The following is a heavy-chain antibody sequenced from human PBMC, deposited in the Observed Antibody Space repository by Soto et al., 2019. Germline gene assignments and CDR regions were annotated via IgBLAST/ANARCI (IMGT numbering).Heavy chain of an antibody. CDR3: ARTRATPASRNLDY. V-gene: IGHV4-34*01. CDR2: INPTGGT. J-gene: IGHJ4*02. CDR1: GGSFSGYY. D-gene: IGHD1-1*01. Sequence: QVQLQQWGAGLLKPSETLSLTCAVYGGSFSGYYWSWVRQSPGKGLEWIGEINPTGGTNYNPSLKSRVTISVYTSKDQFSLQLSSVTAADTAVYYCARTRATPASRNLDYWGQGTLVTVSS.